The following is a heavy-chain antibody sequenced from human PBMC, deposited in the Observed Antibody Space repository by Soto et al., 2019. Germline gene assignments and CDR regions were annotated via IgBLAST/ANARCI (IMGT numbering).Heavy chain of an antibody. Sequence: LYLTCTVSGSSISRGNYYWSWIRQPPGKGLEWIGYIYYSGSTSYNASLKSRTSISADPSNNQFSLKLHSLTAADTAVYFCGTMPIVVEPAPMDVWGPGTSVTVSS. J-gene: IGHJ6*02. CDR3: GTMPIVVEPAPMDV. CDR2: IYYSGST. V-gene: IGHV4-30-4*01. D-gene: IGHD2-2*01. CDR1: GSSISRGNYY.